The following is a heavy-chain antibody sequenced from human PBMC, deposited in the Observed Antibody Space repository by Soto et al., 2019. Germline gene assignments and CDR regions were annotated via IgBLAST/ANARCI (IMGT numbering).Heavy chain of an antibody. Sequence: QLQLQESGPGLVKPSETLSLTCTVSGDSITSSNYYWAWIRQSPGKGLEWVGSIYYSGSTYYNPSLKTWVTISVHTSQNHLSLRLRYVAAADTAVDYGARRGAGWGYWWGQGALVT. CDR2: IYYSGST. CDR1: GDSITSSNYY. J-gene: IGHJ4*02. CDR3: ARRGAGWGYW. D-gene: IGHD2-8*02. V-gene: IGHV4-39*02.